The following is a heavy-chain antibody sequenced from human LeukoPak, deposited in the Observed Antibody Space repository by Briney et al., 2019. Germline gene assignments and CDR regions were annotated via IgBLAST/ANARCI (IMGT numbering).Heavy chain of an antibody. CDR1: GDSITNYY. Sequence: SETLSLTCTVSGDSITNYYWSWIRQSPGKGLEWFGYIYYRGTTKYNPSLKTRVTMSADTSKNQFSLKLSSVTAADTAIYYCASRPYRTTRGQYFHHWGQGTLVIVSS. V-gene: IGHV4-59*01. CDR3: ASRPYRTTRGQYFHH. CDR2: IYYRGTT. J-gene: IGHJ1*01. D-gene: IGHD3-16*01.